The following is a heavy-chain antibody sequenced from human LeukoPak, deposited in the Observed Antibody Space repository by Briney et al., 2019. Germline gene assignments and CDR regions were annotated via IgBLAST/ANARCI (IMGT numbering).Heavy chain of an antibody. CDR3: ARVNHVYCSTAARFRAGWFDP. CDR1: GGSIGRGDYF. J-gene: IGHJ5*02. V-gene: IGHV4-30-4*01. CDR2: ISYSGSP. D-gene: IGHD2-15*01. Sequence: PSETLSVTCIVSGGSIGRGDYFWTWIRQPPGKGLEWIGYISYSGSPHYNPSLKSRLTISIDRSKTQFSLSLTSVTAADTAVYYCARVNHVYCSTAARFRAGWFDPWGQGTLVTVSS.